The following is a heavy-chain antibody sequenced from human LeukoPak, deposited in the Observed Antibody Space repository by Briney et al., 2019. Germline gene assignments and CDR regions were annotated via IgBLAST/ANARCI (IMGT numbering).Heavy chain of an antibody. J-gene: IGHJ3*02. CDR3: ARDDSSLEPPNYFDI. V-gene: IGHV4-59*01. CDR2: IYYRGFT. Sequence: SETLSLTCTVSGGSISGYYWSWIRQPPGKGLEWIGYIYYRGFTNYNPSLKSRVTISVDTSKNQFSLKLSSLTAADTAVYFCARDDSSLEPPNYFDIWGQGTMVTVSS. CDR1: GGSISGYY. D-gene: IGHD2-21*02.